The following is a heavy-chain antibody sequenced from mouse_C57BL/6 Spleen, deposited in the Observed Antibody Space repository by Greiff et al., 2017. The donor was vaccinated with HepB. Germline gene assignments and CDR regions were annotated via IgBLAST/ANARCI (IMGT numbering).Heavy chain of an antibody. V-gene: IGHV1-82*01. D-gene: IGHD1-1*01. CDR2: TYPGDGDT. CDR3: ARSFYYGSSYEYFDV. CDR1: GYAFSSSW. J-gene: IGHJ1*03. Sequence: QVQLQQSGPELVKPGASVKISCKASGYAFSSSWMNWVKQRPGKGLEWIGRTYPGDGDTNYNGKFKGKATLTADKSSSTAYMQLSSLTSEDSAVYFCARSFYYGSSYEYFDVWGTGTTVTVSS.